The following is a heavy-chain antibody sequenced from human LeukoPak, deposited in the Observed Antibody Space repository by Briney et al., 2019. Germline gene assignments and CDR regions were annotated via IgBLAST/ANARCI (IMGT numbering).Heavy chain of an antibody. Sequence: SWVRQSPGXXXESFSAISGSVFSTYYADSVKCRFTISRDNSKNTLYLQMNSLRAEDTAVYYCAKDRRVRGVIDNNWFDPWGQGTLVTVSS. CDR3: AKDRRVRGVIDNNWFDP. D-gene: IGHD3-10*01. V-gene: IGHV3-23*01. CDR2: ISGSVFST. J-gene: IGHJ5*02.